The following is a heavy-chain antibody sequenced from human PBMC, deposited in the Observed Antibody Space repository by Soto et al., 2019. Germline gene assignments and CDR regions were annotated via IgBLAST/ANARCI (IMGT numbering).Heavy chain of an antibody. D-gene: IGHD6-13*01. CDR1: GGTFSSYT. Sequence: QVQLVQSGAEVKKPGSSVKVSCKASGGTFSSYTISWVRQAPGQGLEWMGRIIPILGIANYAQKFQGRVTITADKSTSTAYMELSSLRSEDTAVYYCARELIAAAEAWFDPWGQGTLVTVSS. CDR3: ARELIAAAEAWFDP. J-gene: IGHJ5*02. CDR2: IIPILGIA. V-gene: IGHV1-69*08.